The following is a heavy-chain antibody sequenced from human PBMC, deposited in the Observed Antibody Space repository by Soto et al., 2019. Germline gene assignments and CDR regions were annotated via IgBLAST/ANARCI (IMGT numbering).Heavy chain of an antibody. V-gene: IGHV4-39*01. D-gene: IGHD5-18*01. CDR1: GGSISSSSYY. Sequence: KTSETLSLTCTVSGGSISSSSYYWGWIRQPPGKGLEWIGSIYYSGSTYYNPSLKSRVTISVDTSKNQFSLKLSSVTAADTAVYYCAVLENTAMVPHRPHGHDYWGQGTLVTVSS. CDR2: IYYSGST. J-gene: IGHJ4*02. CDR3: AVLENTAMVPHRPHGHDY.